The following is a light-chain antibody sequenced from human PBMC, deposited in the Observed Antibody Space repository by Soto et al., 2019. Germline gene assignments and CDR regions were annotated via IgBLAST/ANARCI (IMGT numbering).Light chain of an antibody. J-gene: IGKJ1*01. CDR3: QHYNSYSEA. CDR1: QTISSC. Sequence: DIQMTQSPSTLSGSVGDRVTITCRASQTISSCLAWYQQKPGKAPKLLIYKASTLKSGVPSRFSGSGSGTDFTLTISSLQPDDFATYYCQHYNSYSEAFGQGTKVDIK. V-gene: IGKV1-5*03. CDR2: KAS.